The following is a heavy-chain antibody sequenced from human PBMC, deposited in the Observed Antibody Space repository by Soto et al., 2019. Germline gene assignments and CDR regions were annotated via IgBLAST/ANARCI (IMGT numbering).Heavy chain of an antibody. CDR2: IYYSGST. Sequence: SETLSLTCTVSGGSISSYYWSWIRQPPGKGLEWIGYIYYSGSTNYNPSLKSRVTISVDTSKNQFSLKLSSVTAADTAVYYCAISRGSSGYPLDYWGQGTLVTVSS. CDR3: AISRGSSGYPLDY. J-gene: IGHJ4*02. CDR1: GGSISSYY. D-gene: IGHD3-22*01. V-gene: IGHV4-59*01.